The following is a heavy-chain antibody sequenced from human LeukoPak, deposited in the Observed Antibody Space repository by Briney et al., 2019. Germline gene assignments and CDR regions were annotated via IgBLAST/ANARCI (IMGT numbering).Heavy chain of an antibody. D-gene: IGHD3-22*01. CDR2: IVVGSGNT. V-gene: IGHV1-58*02. CDR3: AAERGYYDNGGAFDI. J-gene: IGHJ3*02. CDR1: GFTFTSSA. Sequence: GTSVKVSCKASGFTFTSSAMQWVRQARGQRLGWIGWIVVGSGNTNYAQKFQERVTITRDMSTSTAYMELSSLRSEDTAVYYCAAERGYYDNGGAFDIWGQGTMVTVSS.